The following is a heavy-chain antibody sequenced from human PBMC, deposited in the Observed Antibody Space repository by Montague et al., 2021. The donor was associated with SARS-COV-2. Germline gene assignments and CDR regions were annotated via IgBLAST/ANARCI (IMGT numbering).Heavy chain of an antibody. V-gene: IGHV4-4*02. Sequence: SETRSLTCTVSGDSISNSNWWTWVRQSPGRGLEWIGEIFRSGDSNYNPSLKSRVTMSVDMSRNQFSLSLSNVTAADTAIYYCVRGGTMTVVVFDYWGRGTLVTVSS. CDR1: GDSISNSNW. D-gene: IGHD3-22*01. CDR3: VRGGTMTVVVFDY. J-gene: IGHJ4*02. CDR2: IFRSGDS.